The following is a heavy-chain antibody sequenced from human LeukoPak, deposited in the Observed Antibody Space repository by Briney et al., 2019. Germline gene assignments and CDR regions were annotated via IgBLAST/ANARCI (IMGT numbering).Heavy chain of an antibody. Sequence: GASVKVSCKASGYTFTSYDINWVRQATGQGLEWMGWMNPNSGNTGYAQKFQGRVTMTRNTSISTAYMELGSLRSEDTAVYYCARGDDEGPTGIGRYYYYYMDVWGKGTTVTISS. J-gene: IGHJ6*03. V-gene: IGHV1-8*01. CDR1: GYTFTSYD. D-gene: IGHD1-1*01. CDR2: MNPNSGNT. CDR3: ARGDDEGPTGIGRYYYYYMDV.